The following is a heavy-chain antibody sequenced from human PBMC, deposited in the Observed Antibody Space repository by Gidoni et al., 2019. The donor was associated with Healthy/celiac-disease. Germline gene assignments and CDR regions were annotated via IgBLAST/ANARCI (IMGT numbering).Heavy chain of an antibody. Sequence: QVQLVQSGAEVKKPGSSVKVSCKASGGTFSSYAISWVRQAPGQGLEWMGGIIPIFGTANYAQKFQGRVTITADKSTSTAYMELSSLRSEDTAVYYCASRIAARTYYYYGMDVWGQGTTVTVSS. D-gene: IGHD6-6*01. CDR2: IIPIFGTA. V-gene: IGHV1-69*06. J-gene: IGHJ6*02. CDR1: GGTFSSYA. CDR3: ASRIAARTYYYYGMDV.